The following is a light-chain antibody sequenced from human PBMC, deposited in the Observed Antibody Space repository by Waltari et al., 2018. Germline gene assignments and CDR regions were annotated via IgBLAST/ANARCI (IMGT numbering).Light chain of an antibody. CDR3: QQSYSIPCA. Sequence: DIQMTQSPSSLSASVGDRVTITCRASQSISTYLNWYQVKPGKAPNLLISAASTLQGGVPSRFSCSGSGADFTLTISNLQPDDYATYYCQQSYSIPCAFGQGTKLEIK. J-gene: IGKJ2*01. V-gene: IGKV1-39*01. CDR1: QSISTY. CDR2: AAS.